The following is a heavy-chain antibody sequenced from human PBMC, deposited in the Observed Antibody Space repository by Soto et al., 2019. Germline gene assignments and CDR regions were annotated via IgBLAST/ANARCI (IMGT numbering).Heavy chain of an antibody. CDR3: ASPRFGVVTTYYYYGMDV. D-gene: IGHD3-3*01. J-gene: IGHJ6*02. CDR1: GFTVSSNY. Sequence: GGSLRLSCAASGFTVSSNYMSWVRQAPGKGLEWVSVIYSGGSTYYADSVKGRFTISRDNSKNTLYLQMNSLRAEDTAVYYCASPRFGVVTTYYYYGMDVWGQGTTVTVSS. V-gene: IGHV3-53*01. CDR2: IYSGGST.